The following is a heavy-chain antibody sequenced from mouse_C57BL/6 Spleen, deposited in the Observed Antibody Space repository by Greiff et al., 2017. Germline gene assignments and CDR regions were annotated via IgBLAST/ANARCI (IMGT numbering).Heavy chain of an antibody. Sequence: VQLQQSGPELVKPGASVKISCKASGYAFSSSWMNWVKQRPGKGLEWIGRIYPGDGDTNYNGKFKGKATLTADKSSSTAYMQLSSLTSEDSAVYFCARDSNVPYYYAMDYWGQGTSVTVSS. CDR2: IYPGDGDT. J-gene: IGHJ4*01. CDR3: ARDSNVPYYYAMDY. V-gene: IGHV1-82*01. D-gene: IGHD2-5*01. CDR1: GYAFSSSW.